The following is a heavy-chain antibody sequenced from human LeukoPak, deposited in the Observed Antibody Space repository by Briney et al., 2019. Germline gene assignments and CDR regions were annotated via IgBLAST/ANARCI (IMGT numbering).Heavy chain of an antibody. Sequence: GGSLRLSCAASGFTFSSYAMHWVRQAPGKGLEYVSAISSNGGSTYYANSVKGRFTISTDNSNNTQYLQMRSLRAEDMAVYYCARVNSSGWYIDYWGQGTLVTVSS. CDR2: ISSNGGST. V-gene: IGHV3-64*01. J-gene: IGHJ4*02. D-gene: IGHD6-19*01. CDR1: GFTFSSYA. CDR3: ARVNSSGWYIDY.